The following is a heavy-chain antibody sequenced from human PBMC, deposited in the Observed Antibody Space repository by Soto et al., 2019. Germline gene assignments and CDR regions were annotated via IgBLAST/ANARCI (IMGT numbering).Heavy chain of an antibody. J-gene: IGHJ4*02. CDR1: GYTFSSYG. CDR3: ARESPPADY. V-gene: IGHV1-18*01. CDR2: ISAYNDNT. Sequence: QVQLVQSGAEVKKPGASVKVSCKASGYTFSSYGISWVRQAPGQGLEWMGWISAYNDNTKYAHTLQGRVTMTTDTSTSTACMELRSLRSDDTAVYYCARESPPADYWGQGTLVTVSS.